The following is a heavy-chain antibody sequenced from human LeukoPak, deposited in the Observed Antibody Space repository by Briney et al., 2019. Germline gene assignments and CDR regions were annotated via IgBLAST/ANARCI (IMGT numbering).Heavy chain of an antibody. CDR1: GGTFSSYA. J-gene: IGHJ5*02. CDR3: ARDYGDSSSWYGVFYWFDP. Sequence: SVKVSCKASGGTFSSYAISWVRQAPGQGLEWMGGIIPIFGTANYAQKFQGRVTITTDESTSTAYMELSSLRSEDTAVYYCARDYGDSSSWYGVFYWFDPWGQGTLVTVSS. CDR2: IIPIFGTA. D-gene: IGHD6-13*01. V-gene: IGHV1-69*05.